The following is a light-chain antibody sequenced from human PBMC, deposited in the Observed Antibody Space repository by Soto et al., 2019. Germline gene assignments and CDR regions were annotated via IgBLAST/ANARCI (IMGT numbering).Light chain of an antibody. J-gene: IGLJ2*01. CDR1: SSNIGSNY. CDR3: AAWDDSLSGVV. V-gene: IGLV1-47*01. CDR2: RNN. Sequence: VLTQPPSASGTPGQRVTISCSGSSSNIGSNYVYWYQQLPGTVPQLLIYRNNERPSGVPDRFSGSKSGTSASLAISGLRSEDEADYYCAAWDDSLSGVVFGGGTKLTVL.